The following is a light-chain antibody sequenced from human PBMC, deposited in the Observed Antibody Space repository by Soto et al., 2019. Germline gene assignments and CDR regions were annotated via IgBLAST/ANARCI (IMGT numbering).Light chain of an antibody. CDR1: QSVSGSY. CDR3: QHYGTSPQT. V-gene: IGKV3D-20*01. J-gene: IGKJ1*01. Sequence: EIALTQSPATLSLSPGERATLSCGASQSVSGSYLAWYQQKPGLAPRLLMYDAFSRATGIPDRFSGSGSGTDFTLTISRLEPEDFAVYYCQHYGTSPQTFGQGTKVDIK. CDR2: DAF.